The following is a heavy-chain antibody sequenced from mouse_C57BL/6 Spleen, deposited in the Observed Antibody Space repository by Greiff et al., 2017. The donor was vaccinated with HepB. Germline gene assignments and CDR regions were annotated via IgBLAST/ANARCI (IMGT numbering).Heavy chain of an antibody. CDR3: TSDLDYPVTY. J-gene: IGHJ3*01. V-gene: IGHV5-9-1*02. Sequence: DVMLVESGEGLVKPGGSLKLSCAASGFTFSSYAMSWVRQTPEKRLEWVAYISSGGDYIYYADTVKGRFTISRDNARNTLYLQRSSLKSEDTAMYYCTSDLDYPVTYWGQGTLVTVSA. D-gene: IGHD2-4*01. CDR2: ISSGGDYI. CDR1: GFTFSSYA.